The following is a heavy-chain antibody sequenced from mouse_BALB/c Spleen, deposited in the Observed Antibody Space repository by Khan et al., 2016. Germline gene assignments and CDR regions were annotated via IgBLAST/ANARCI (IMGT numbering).Heavy chain of an antibody. CDR3: ARYVRDAMDY. V-gene: IGHV3-8*02. CDR1: VDSITNNY. D-gene: IGHD3-3*01. Sequence: EVQLVESGPSLVKPSQTLSLTCSVTVDSITNNYWNWIRKFPGNKLEYMGYISYSGGNYYNPSLKSRISITRDTSTNQYYLQLNSVTTEDTATYYCARYVRDAMDYWGQGTSVTVSS. CDR2: ISYSGGN. J-gene: IGHJ4*01.